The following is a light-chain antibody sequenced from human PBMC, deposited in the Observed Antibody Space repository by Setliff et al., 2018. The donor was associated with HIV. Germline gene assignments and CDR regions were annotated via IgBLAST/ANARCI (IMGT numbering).Light chain of an antibody. CDR1: SSDVGGYNY. J-gene: IGLJ2*01. V-gene: IGLV2-14*03. CDR3: TSYTTTSTVI. CDR2: EVS. Sequence: QSALTQPASVSGSPGQSITISCTGTSSDVGGYNYVSWYQQHPGNAPKVLIYEVSDRPSGVSNRFSGSKSGHTASLTISGLRAEDEADYYCTSYTTTSTVIFGGGTKVTVL.